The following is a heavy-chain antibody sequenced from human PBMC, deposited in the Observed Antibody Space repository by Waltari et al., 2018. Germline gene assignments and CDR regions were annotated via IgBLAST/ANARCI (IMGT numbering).Heavy chain of an antibody. D-gene: IGHD4-4*01. Sequence: QVQLQQWGAGLLKTSETLSLPCAVYGGSFSGYSWSWIRQPPGKGLEWIGEINHSGSTNYNPSLKSRVTISVDTSKNQFSLKLSSVTAADTAVYYCARGLHSNYYYYMDVWGKGTTVTVSS. V-gene: IGHV4-34*01. J-gene: IGHJ6*03. CDR1: GGSFSGYS. CDR3: ARGLHSNYYYYMDV. CDR2: INHSGST.